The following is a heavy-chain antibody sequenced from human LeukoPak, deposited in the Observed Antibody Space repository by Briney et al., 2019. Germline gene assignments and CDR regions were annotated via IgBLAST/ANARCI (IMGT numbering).Heavy chain of an antibody. D-gene: IGHD6-13*01. CDR2: LYPSGIT. V-gene: IGHV4-38-2*02. Sequence: PSETLSLTCDVSGYSISSGYYWVWIRQPPGKGLEWIGNLYPSGITYYNPSLKSRVTISVDTSKNQFSLNLSSVTAADTAVYYCARDTAAAGDFDYWGQGTLVTVSS. CDR1: GYSISSGYY. J-gene: IGHJ4*02. CDR3: ARDTAAAGDFDY.